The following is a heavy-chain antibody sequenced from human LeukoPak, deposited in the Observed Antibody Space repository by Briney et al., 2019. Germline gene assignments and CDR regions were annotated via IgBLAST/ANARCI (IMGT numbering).Heavy chain of an antibody. CDR2: IKSKTEGGTT. D-gene: IGHD2-21*02. J-gene: IGHJ4*02. Sequence: PGGSLRLSCAASGFIFSKAWMSWVRQAPGKGLEWVGRIKSKTEGGTTDYAAPVKGRLTISRDDSKNTLYLQMNSLKTEDTAVYYCTTDSDDCGADCYEDYWGQGTLVTVSS. CDR3: TTDSDDCGADCYEDY. CDR1: GFIFSKAW. V-gene: IGHV3-15*01.